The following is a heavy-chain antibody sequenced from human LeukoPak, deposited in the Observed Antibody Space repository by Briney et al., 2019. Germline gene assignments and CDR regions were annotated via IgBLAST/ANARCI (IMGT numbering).Heavy chain of an antibody. CDR1: GYTLTELS. J-gene: IGHJ5*02. Sequence: GASVKVSCKVSGYTLTELSMHWERQAPGKGLEWMGGFDPEDGETIYAQKFQGRVTMTEDTSTDTAYMELSSLRSEDTAVYYCATAFRYYYGSGTSKFDPWGQGTLVTVSS. V-gene: IGHV1-24*01. CDR2: FDPEDGET. CDR3: ATAFRYYYGSGTSKFDP. D-gene: IGHD3-10*01.